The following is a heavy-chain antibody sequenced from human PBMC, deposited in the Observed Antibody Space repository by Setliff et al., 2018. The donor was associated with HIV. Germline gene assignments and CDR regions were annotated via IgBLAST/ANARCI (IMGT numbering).Heavy chain of an antibody. CDR1: GYNFGSYF. CDR2: ITAATGNT. D-gene: IGHD2-15*01. Sequence: ASVKVSCKASGYNFGSYFMHWVRQAPGQRPEWMGWITAATGNTQYSQRFQGRVTVTRDTSTSTAYMVLSDLTSDDTAVYYCATSQSSGIIVDHWGLGTLVTVSS. CDR3: ATSQSSGIIVDH. J-gene: IGHJ5*02. V-gene: IGHV1-3*01.